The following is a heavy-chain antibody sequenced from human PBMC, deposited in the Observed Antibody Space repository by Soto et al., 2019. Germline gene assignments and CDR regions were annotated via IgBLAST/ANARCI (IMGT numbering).Heavy chain of an antibody. V-gene: IGHV5-51*01. J-gene: IGHJ5*02. Sequence: GESLKISCKGPGYSFTSYWIGCVRQLPGKGLEWMGIIYPGDSDTRYSASFQGQVNISADKSISTAYLRLTSLQASDTAMYYCATYNSGMFDPWGQGTLVTVSS. CDR2: IYPGDSDT. D-gene: IGHD1-26*01. CDR3: ATYNSGMFDP. CDR1: GYSFTSYW.